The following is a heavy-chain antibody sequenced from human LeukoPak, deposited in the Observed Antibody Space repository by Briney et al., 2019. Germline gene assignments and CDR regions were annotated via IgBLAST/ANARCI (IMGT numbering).Heavy chain of an antibody. CDR3: AREGSYYDFWSGSWFDP. Sequence: ASVKVSCKASGYTFTGYYMHWVRQAPGQGLEWMGWINPNSGGTNYAQKFQGRVTMTRDTSISTAYMELSRLRSDDTAVYYCAREGSYYDFWSGSWFDPWGQGTLVTVSS. CDR2: INPNSGGT. D-gene: IGHD3-3*01. J-gene: IGHJ5*02. V-gene: IGHV1-2*02. CDR1: GYTFTGYY.